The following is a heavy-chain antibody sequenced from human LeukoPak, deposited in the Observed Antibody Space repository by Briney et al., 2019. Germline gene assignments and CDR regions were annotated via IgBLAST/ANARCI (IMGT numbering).Heavy chain of an antibody. CDR2: IKDDGSRK. V-gene: IGHV3-7*01. J-gene: IGHJ4*02. Sequence: RGSLRLSCAASGFSLSGYWMTWVRQAPGKGLEWVANIKDDGSRKHDVDSARGRFTISRDNAKNSLYLDMNSLRAEDTAVYYCARECIDGYYESSGYDLWGQGTLVTVSS. CDR3: ARECIDGYYESSGYDL. D-gene: IGHD3-22*01. CDR1: GFSLSGYW.